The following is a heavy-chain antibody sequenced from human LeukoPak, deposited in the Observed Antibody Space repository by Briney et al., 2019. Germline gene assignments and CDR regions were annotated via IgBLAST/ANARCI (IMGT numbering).Heavy chain of an antibody. D-gene: IGHD3-22*01. CDR2: LSGSGGST. J-gene: IGHJ4*02. CDR3: AKASEYYYDSSGYYLV. V-gene: IGHV3-23*01. CDR1: GFTFSSYA. Sequence: GGSLRLSCAASGFTFSSYAMSWVRQAPGKGLEWVSALSGSGGSTYYADPVKGRFTISRDNSKNTLYLQMNSLRAEDTAVYYRAKASEYYYDSSGYYLVWGQGTLVTVSS.